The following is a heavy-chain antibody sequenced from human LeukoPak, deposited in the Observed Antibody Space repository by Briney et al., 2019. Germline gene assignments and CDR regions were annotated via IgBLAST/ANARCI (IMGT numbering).Heavy chain of an antibody. CDR3: TRSYYDSSGYYKY. CDR2: IRSKAYGGTT. Sequence: GGSLRLSCTATGFTFGDYAMSWFRQAPGKGLESVGFIRSKAYGGTTEYAASVKRRFTISRDDSKSIAHLQMNRLKTEDTAVYYCTRSYYDSSGYYKYWGQGTLVTVSS. J-gene: IGHJ4*02. V-gene: IGHV3-49*03. D-gene: IGHD3-22*01. CDR1: GFTFGDYA.